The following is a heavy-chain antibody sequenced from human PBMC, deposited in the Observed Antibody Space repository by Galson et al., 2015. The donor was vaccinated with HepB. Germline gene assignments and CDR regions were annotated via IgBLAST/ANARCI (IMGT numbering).Heavy chain of an antibody. CDR1: GGTFSSYA. CDR3: AREAIAARTPSDAFDI. D-gene: IGHD6-6*01. CDR2: IIPIFGTA. Sequence: VKVSCKASGGTFSSYAISWVRQAPGQGLEWMGGIIPIFGTANYAQKFQGRVTITADESTSTAYMELSSLRSEDTAVYYCAREAIAARTPSDAFDIWGQGTMVTVSS. J-gene: IGHJ3*02. V-gene: IGHV1-69*13.